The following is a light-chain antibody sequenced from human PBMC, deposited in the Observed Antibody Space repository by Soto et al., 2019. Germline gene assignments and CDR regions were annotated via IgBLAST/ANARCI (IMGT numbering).Light chain of an antibody. Sequence: DIQLTQSPSFLSASVGDRVTITCRASQGISSYLAWYQQKPGKAPKILIYAASTLQSGVPSRFSGSGSGTEFTLTISSLQPEDFATYYCQQINSYPHFGQGTRLEIK. J-gene: IGKJ5*01. CDR1: QGISSY. CDR3: QQINSYPH. V-gene: IGKV1-9*01. CDR2: AAS.